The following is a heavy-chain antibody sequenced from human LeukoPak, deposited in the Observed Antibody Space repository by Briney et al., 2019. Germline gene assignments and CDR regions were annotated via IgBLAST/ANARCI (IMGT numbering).Heavy chain of an antibody. V-gene: IGHV3-74*01. CDR1: GFTFSSYW. D-gene: IGHD4-23*01. CDR2: IHSDGSST. J-gene: IGHJ4*02. CDR3: ARAKNGGNSAYDY. Sequence: GGSLRLSCAASGFTFSSYWMHWVRQAPGQGLVWVSRIHSDGSSTTYADSVKGRFTISRDNAKDTLYLQMNSLRAEDTAVYYCARAKNGGNSAYDYWGQGTLVTVSS.